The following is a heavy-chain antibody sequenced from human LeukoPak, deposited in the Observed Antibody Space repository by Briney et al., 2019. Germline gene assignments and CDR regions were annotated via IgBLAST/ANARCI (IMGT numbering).Heavy chain of an antibody. CDR2: IYYSGST. V-gene: IGHV4-31*03. Sequence: SETLSLTCTVSGGSISSGGYYWSWIRQHPGKGLEWIGYIYYSGSTYYNPSLKSRVTISVDTSKSQFSLKLSSVTAADTAVYYCARDPILGFGELRHYYGMDVWGQGTTVTVSS. J-gene: IGHJ6*02. CDR1: GGSISSGGYY. CDR3: ARDPILGFGELRHYYGMDV. D-gene: IGHD3-10*01.